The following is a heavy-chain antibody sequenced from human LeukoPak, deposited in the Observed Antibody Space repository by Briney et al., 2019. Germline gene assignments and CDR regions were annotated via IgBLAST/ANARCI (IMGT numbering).Heavy chain of an antibody. Sequence: SVKVSCKASGGTFSSYTISWVRQAPGQGLEWMGRIIPILGIANYAQKFQGRVTITADKSTGTAYMELSSLRSEDTAVYYCAREASENYYYGMDVWGQGTTVTVSS. D-gene: IGHD1-14*01. CDR2: IIPILGIA. CDR3: AREASENYYYGMDV. CDR1: GGTFSSYT. J-gene: IGHJ6*02. V-gene: IGHV1-69*02.